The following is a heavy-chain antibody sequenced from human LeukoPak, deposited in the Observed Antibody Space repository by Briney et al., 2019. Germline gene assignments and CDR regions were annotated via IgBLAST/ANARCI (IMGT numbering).Heavy chain of an antibody. D-gene: IGHD2/OR15-2a*01. J-gene: IGHJ4*02. CDR3: AKVANNMDGGY. CDR1: GLTFSSYV. Sequence: PGRSLRLSCAVSGLTFSSYVMSWVRQAPGKGLEWVSVISNSGGVTYYADHVKGRFTISRDNSKNTLYLQMNSLRAEDTAVYYCAKVANNMDGGYWGQGTLVILSS. CDR2: ISNSGGVT. V-gene: IGHV3-23*01.